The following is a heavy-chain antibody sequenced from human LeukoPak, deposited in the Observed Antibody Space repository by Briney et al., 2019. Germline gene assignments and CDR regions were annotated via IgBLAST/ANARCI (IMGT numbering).Heavy chain of an antibody. CDR1: GFTFTNYG. CDR2: ISAYSGDT. D-gene: IGHD2-15*01. Sequence: ASVTVSCKSSGFTFTNYGFTWVRQAPGQGLEWMGWISAYSGDTNYAQKLQGRVTMTTDTSTSTAFMELRSLRSDDTAVYYCARRYCSGVSCSENDYWGQGTLVTVSS. J-gene: IGHJ4*02. V-gene: IGHV1-18*01. CDR3: ARRYCSGVSCSENDY.